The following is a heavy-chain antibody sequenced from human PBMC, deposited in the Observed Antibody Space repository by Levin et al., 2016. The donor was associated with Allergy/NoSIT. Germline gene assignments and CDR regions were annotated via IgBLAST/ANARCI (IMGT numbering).Heavy chain of an antibody. J-gene: IGHJ3*02. Sequence: ASVKVSCKASGYTFTSYGISWVRQAPGQGLEWMGWISAYNGNTNYAQKLQGRVTMTTDTSTSTAYMELRSLRSDDTAVYYCARDLEAWITGKWAGAFDIWGQGTMVTVSS. V-gene: IGHV1-18*01. D-gene: IGHD1-20*01. CDR3: ARDLEAWITGKWAGAFDI. CDR1: GYTFTSYG. CDR2: ISAYNGNT.